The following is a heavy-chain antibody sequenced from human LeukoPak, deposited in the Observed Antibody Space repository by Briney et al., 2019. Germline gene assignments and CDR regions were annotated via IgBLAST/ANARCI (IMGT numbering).Heavy chain of an antibody. V-gene: IGHV1-18*04. D-gene: IGHD3-22*01. CDR2: MNPNSGNT. Sequence: ASVKVSCKASGYTFTGYYMHWVRQAPGQGLEWMGWMNPNSGNTGYAQKLQGRVTMTTDTSTSTAYMELRSLRSDDTAVYYCAREAYDSSGYYFDYWGQGTLVTVSS. CDR1: GYTFTGYY. CDR3: AREAYDSSGYYFDY. J-gene: IGHJ4*02.